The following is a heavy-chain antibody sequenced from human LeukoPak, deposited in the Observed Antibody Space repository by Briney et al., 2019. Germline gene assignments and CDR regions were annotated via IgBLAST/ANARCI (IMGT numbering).Heavy chain of an antibody. V-gene: IGHV3-23*01. CDR2: ISGSGGST. D-gene: IGHD5-24*01. CDR1: GFTFSSYA. CDR3: ASNADGYNPPTRKKTGFGAFDI. J-gene: IGHJ3*02. Sequence: PGGSLRLSCAASGFTFSSYAMSWVRQAPGKGLEWVSAISGSGGSTYYADSVKGRFTISRDNPKNTLYLQMNSLRAEDTAVYYCASNADGYNPPTRKKTGFGAFDIWGQGTMVTVSS.